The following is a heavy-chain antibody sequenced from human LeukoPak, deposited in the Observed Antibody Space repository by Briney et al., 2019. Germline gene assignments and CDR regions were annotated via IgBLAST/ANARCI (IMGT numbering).Heavy chain of an antibody. V-gene: IGHV4-59*12. CDR1: GGSIRSYY. CDR3: ARERRIVVVPSAFDI. CDR2: IFYSGGA. Sequence: PSETLSLTCTVSGGSIRSYYWSWIRQPPGKGLEWIGYIFYSGGANYNPSLKSRVTISVDTSKNQFSLKLTSVTAADTAVYYCARERRIVVVPSAFDIWGQGTMVTVSS. D-gene: IGHD3-22*01. J-gene: IGHJ3*02.